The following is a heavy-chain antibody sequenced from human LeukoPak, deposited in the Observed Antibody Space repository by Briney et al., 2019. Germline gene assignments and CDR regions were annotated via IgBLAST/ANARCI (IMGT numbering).Heavy chain of an antibody. CDR3: ARVFRMVRGVKGYFYMDV. Sequence: PGGSLRLSCAASGFTFSSYWMSWVRQAPGKGLEWVANIKQDGSEKYYVDSVKGRFTISRDNAKNSLYLQMNSLRADDTAVFYCARVFRMVRGVKGYFYMDVWGKGTTVTISS. CDR2: IKQDGSEK. D-gene: IGHD3-10*01. J-gene: IGHJ6*03. CDR1: GFTFSSYW. V-gene: IGHV3-7*01.